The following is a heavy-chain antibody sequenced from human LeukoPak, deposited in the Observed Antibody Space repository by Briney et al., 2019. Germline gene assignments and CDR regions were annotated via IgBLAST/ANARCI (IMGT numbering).Heavy chain of an antibody. D-gene: IGHD2-21*02. CDR2: ISGSGGET. CDR3: ASGLAVTATTFWYFDL. V-gene: IGHV3-23*01. Sequence: PGGSLRLSCAASGFTFSTYGMSWVRQAPGKGLEWDSTISGSGGETNYADSVKGRFTISRDNSKHTLYLQMNSLRAEDTAVYYCASGLAVTATTFWYFDLWGRGTLVTVSS. J-gene: IGHJ2*01. CDR1: GFTFSTYG.